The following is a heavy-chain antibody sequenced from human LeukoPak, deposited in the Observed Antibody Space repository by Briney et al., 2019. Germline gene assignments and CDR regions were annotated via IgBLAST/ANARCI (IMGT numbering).Heavy chain of an antibody. V-gene: IGHV3-23*01. CDR2: IGGTGGST. D-gene: IGHD6-19*01. CDR3: ARDFVGSGWPLGFDY. J-gene: IGHJ4*02. Sequence: PGGSLRLSCAASGFTFSSYAMSWVRQAPGKGLEWVSGIGGTGGSTYYADSVKGRFTISRDNSKNTLYLQMNSLRAEDTALYYCARDFVGSGWPLGFDYWGQGTLVTVSS. CDR1: GFTFSSYA.